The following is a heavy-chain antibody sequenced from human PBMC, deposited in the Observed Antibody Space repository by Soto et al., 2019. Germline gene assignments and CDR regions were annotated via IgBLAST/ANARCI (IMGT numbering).Heavy chain of an antibody. J-gene: IGHJ4*02. CDR2: IIPIFGTA. Sequence: SVKVSCKASGGTFSSYAISWVRQAPGQGLEWMGGIIPIFGTANYAQKFQGRVTITADESTSTAYMELSSLRSEDTAVYYCARDQADYYDSSGYKYWGQRTPVTVSS. CDR3: ARDQADYYDSSGYKY. CDR1: GGTFSSYA. D-gene: IGHD3-22*01. V-gene: IGHV1-69*13.